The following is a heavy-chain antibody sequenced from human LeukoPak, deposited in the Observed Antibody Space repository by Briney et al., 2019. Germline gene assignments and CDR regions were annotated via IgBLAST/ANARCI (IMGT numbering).Heavy chain of an antibody. CDR2: LYNAGGT. D-gene: IGHD3-16*02. V-gene: IGHV3-23*03. CDR1: GFTFSNYA. CDR3: AKDLNVWGSYRYILGDY. J-gene: IGHJ4*02. Sequence: GGSLRLSCATSGFTFSNYAMAWVRQATGRGLEWVSVLYNAGGTYYADSVKGRFTISRDNSKNTLYLQMYSLRAEDTAVYYCAKDLNVWGSYRYILGDYWGQGTLVTVSS.